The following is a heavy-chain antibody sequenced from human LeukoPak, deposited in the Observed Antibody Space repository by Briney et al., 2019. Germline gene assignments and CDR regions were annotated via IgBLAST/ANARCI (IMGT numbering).Heavy chain of an antibody. CDR1: GYTLTELS. Sequence: ASVKVSCKVSGYTLTELSMHWVRQAPGKGLEWMGGFDPEDGETIYAQKFQGRVTMTEDTSTDTAYMELRSLRSDDTAVYYCARDFGGYDSGDFDFWGQGTLVTISS. D-gene: IGHD3-22*01. J-gene: IGHJ4*02. CDR2: FDPEDGET. CDR3: ARDFGGYDSGDFDF. V-gene: IGHV1-24*01.